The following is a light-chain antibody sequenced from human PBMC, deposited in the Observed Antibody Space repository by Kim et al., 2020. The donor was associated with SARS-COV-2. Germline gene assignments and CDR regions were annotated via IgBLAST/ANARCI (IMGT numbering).Light chain of an antibody. CDR1: QSVSISY. V-gene: IGKV3-20*01. J-gene: IGKJ4*01. CDR3: QHLGISQLS. Sequence: EIVLTQSPGTLSLSPGERATLSCRASQSVSISYLAWYQQKAGQAPILLIYGASSRATGIPDRFSGSGSGTDFTLTISRLEPEDFAVYYCQHLGISQLSFGGGTKVDIK. CDR2: GAS.